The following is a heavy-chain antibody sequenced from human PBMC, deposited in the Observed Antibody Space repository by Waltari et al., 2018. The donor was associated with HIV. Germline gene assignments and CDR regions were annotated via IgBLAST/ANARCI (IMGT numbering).Heavy chain of an antibody. Sequence: QVQLVQSGAEVKKPGASVKVSCKASGYTFTSYGISWVRQAPGQGLELMEWSNAYNGNTNYAQKLQGRATMTTETPTSTAYMELRGLRSDDTAVYNCARVVGYDDSSGSYVDYWGQGTLVTVAS. CDR2: SNAYNGNT. D-gene: IGHD3-22*01. V-gene: IGHV1-18*01. CDR1: GYTFTSYG. J-gene: IGHJ4*02. CDR3: ARVVGYDDSSGSYVDY.